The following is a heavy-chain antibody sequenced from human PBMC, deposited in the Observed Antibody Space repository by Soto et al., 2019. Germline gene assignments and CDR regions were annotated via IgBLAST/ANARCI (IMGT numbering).Heavy chain of an antibody. V-gene: IGHV3-30*18. CDR2: ISYDGSNK. CDR3: AKEYYGEPFDY. CDR1: GFTFSSYG. Sequence: GSLRLSCAASGFTFSSYGMHWVRQAPGKGLEWVAVISYDGSNKYYADSVKGRFTISRDNSKNTLYLQMNSLRAEDTAVYYCAKEYYGEPFDYWGQGTLVTVSS. D-gene: IGHD4-17*01. J-gene: IGHJ4*02.